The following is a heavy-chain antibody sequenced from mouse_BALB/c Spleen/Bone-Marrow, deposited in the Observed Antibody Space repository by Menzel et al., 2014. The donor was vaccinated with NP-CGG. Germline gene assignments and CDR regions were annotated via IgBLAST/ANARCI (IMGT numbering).Heavy chain of an antibody. J-gene: IGHJ1*01. CDR2: IRNKANGYTT. CDR3: ARDFTTASYWFIDV. Sequence: DVMLVESGGGLVQPGGSLRLSCATSGFTFTDYYMSWVRQPPGKALEWLGFIRNKANGYTTEYSASVKCRFTISRDNSPSILYLQMNTLRAEDSATYYCARDFTTASYWFIDVWGAGTTVTVSS. D-gene: IGHD1-2*01. CDR1: GFTFTDYY. V-gene: IGHV7-3*02.